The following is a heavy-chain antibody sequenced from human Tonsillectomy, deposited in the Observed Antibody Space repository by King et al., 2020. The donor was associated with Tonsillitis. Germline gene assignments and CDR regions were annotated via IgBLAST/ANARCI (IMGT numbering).Heavy chain of an antibody. CDR2: INPSGGST. D-gene: IGHD6-13*01. CDR1: GYTFTYYY. CDR3: GSGYSRNDVNDFYCMDV. J-gene: IGHJ6*03. V-gene: IGHV1-46*03. Sequence: VQLVQSGAEVKKPGASVTVSCKASGYTFTYYYIHWVRQAPGQGLEWMGVINPSGGSTSSAQKFQVRVTMTRDKSTSTVNMELNSLKSGDTAVYFCGSGYSRNDVNDFYCMDVWGKGTTVAVSS.